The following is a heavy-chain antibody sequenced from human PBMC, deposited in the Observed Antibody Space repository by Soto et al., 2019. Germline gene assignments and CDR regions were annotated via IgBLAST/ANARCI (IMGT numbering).Heavy chain of an antibody. J-gene: IGHJ4*02. CDR2: ISYDGSNK. V-gene: IGHV3-30*18. CDR1: GFTFSSYG. Sequence: QVQLVESGGGVVQPGRSLRLSCAASGFTFSSYGMHWVRQAPGKGLEWGAVISYDGSNKYYADSVKGRFTISRDNSKNTLYLQMNSLRAEDTAVYYCAKSGGYDFWSGSYYFDYWGQGTLVTVSS. CDR3: AKSGGYDFWSGSYYFDY. D-gene: IGHD3-3*01.